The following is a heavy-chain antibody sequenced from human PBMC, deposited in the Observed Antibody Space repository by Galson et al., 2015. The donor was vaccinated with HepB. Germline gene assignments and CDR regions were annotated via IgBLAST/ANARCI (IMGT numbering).Heavy chain of an antibody. Sequence: SLRLSCAASGFTFSNAWMSWVRQAPGKGLEWVAVISYDGSNKYYADSVKGRFTISRDNSKNTLYLQMNSLRAEDTAVYYCARDQGFGESPFFDYWGQGTLVTVSS. CDR1: GFTFSNAW. D-gene: IGHD3-10*01. V-gene: IGHV3-30-3*01. CDR2: ISYDGSNK. J-gene: IGHJ4*02. CDR3: ARDQGFGESPFFDY.